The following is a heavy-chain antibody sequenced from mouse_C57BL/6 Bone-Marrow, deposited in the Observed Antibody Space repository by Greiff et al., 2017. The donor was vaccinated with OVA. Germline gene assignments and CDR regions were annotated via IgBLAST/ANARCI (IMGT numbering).Heavy chain of an antibody. CDR1: GYAFSSSW. CDR2: IYPGDGDT. CDR3: ARKRNYYGSSLAY. V-gene: IGHV1-82*01. J-gene: IGHJ3*01. Sequence: QVQLQQSGPELVKPGASVKISCKASGYAFSSSWMNWVKQRPGQGLEWIGRIYPGDGDTNYNGKFKGKATLTADKSSSTAYMQLSSLTSEDSAVYFCARKRNYYGSSLAYWGQGTLVTVSA. D-gene: IGHD1-1*01.